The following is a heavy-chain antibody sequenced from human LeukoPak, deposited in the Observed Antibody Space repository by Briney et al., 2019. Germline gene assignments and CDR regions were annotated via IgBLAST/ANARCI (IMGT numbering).Heavy chain of an antibody. J-gene: IGHJ4*02. CDR1: GDSITSHSW. CDR3: ASHVTVLGTRGFDF. D-gene: IGHD6-19*01. CDR2: VHHGGAS. V-gene: IGHV4-4*02. Sequence: KSSETLSLTCAVSGDSITSHSWWSWVRQPPGKGLEWIGEVHHGGASNYDPSLESRVTISVDKSKNRFSLNLRSVTAADTATYYCASHVTVLGTRGFDFWGRGTLVTVSS.